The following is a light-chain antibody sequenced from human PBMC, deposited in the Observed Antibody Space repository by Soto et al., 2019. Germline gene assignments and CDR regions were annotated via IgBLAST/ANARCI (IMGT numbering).Light chain of an antibody. Sequence: IVLTQSPGTLSLSPGERATLSCRASQTGNNNYLAWYQHKSGQAPRLLIYGVYTRASGIPDRFSGSGSGTEFTLTINRLEPEDFAIYFCQQVGYSQWTFGQGTKVEIK. CDR2: GVY. J-gene: IGKJ1*01. V-gene: IGKV3-20*01. CDR1: QTGNNNY. CDR3: QQVGYSQWT.